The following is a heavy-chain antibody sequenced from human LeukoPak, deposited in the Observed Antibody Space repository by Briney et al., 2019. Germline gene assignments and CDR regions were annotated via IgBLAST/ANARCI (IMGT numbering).Heavy chain of an antibody. D-gene: IGHD3-10*01. Sequence: PSETLSLTCTVSGGSIRSYYWSWIRQPPGKGLEWIGYIYYSGSTNYNPSLKSRVTISVDTSKNQFSLKLSSVTAADTAVYYCARDPWAPGDFDYWGQGTLVTVSS. CDR2: IYYSGST. V-gene: IGHV4-59*01. CDR3: ARDPWAPGDFDY. J-gene: IGHJ4*02. CDR1: GGSIRSYY.